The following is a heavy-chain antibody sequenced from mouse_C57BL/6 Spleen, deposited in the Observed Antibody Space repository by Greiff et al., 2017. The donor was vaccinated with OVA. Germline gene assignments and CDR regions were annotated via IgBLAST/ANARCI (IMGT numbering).Heavy chain of an antibody. CDR3: ARDNLLGY. V-gene: IGHV5-4*01. CDR2: ISDGGSYT. Sequence: EVKLMESGGGLVKPGGSLKLSCAASGFTFSSYAMSWVRQTPEKRLEWVATISDGGSYTYYPDNVKGRFTISRDNAKNNLYLQMSHLKSEDTAMYYCARDNLLGYWGQGTSVTVSS. J-gene: IGHJ4*01. CDR1: GFTFSSYA.